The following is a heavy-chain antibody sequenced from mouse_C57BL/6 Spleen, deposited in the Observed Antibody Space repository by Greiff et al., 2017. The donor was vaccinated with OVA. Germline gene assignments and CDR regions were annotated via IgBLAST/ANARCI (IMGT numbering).Heavy chain of an antibody. CDR1: GYTFTSYW. D-gene: IGHD2-1*01. CDR3: ARYGNYNYYAMDY. Sequence: VKLVESGAELVKPGASVKVSCKASGYTFTSYWMHWVKQRPGQGLEWIGRIHPSDSDTNYNQKFKGKATLTVDKSSSTAYMQLSSLTSEDSAVYYCARYGNYNYYAMDYWGQGTSVTVSS. V-gene: IGHV1-74*01. CDR2: IHPSDSDT. J-gene: IGHJ4*01.